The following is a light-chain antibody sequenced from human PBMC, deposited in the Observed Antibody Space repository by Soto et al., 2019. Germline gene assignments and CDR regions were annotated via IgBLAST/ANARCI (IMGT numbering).Light chain of an antibody. CDR1: QSISNR. CDR2: DAS. CDR3: QSYGGVWT. V-gene: IGKV1-5*01. Sequence: DIQMTQSPSTLSASVGARVTITCRASQSISNRLAWYQQKPGKAPKVLIYDASSLESGVPSRFSGSGSATEFILNISSLQPDDFATYRCQSYGGVWTFGQGIKVEIK. J-gene: IGKJ1*01.